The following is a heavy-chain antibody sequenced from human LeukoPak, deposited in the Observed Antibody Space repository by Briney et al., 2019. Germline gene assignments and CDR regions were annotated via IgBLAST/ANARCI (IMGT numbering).Heavy chain of an antibody. CDR3: ARGGGMRYFDFLDY. D-gene: IGHD3-9*01. V-gene: IGHV5-51*01. CDR1: GYSFTNYW. Sequence: GESLKISCKGSGYSFTNYWIGWVRPMPGKGLEWMGIIYPDDSNTRYSPSFQGQVTISADTSISTAYLQWSRLEASDTAIYYCARGGGMRYFDFLDYWGQGTLVTVSS. J-gene: IGHJ4*02. CDR2: IYPDDSNT.